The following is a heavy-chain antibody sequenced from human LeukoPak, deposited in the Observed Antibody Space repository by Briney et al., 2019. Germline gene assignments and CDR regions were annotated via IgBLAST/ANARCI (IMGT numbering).Heavy chain of an antibody. J-gene: IGHJ3*02. CDR2: IYYSGST. V-gene: IGHV4-59*01. CDR3: AIMTYYDFWSGYSGGGAFDI. CDR1: GGSISSYY. Sequence: SETLSLTCTVSGGSISSYYWSWIRQPPGKGLEWIGYIYYSGSTNYNPSLKSRVTMSVDTSKNQFSLKLSSVTAADTAVYYCAIMTYYDFWSGYSGGGAFDIWGQGTMVTVSS. D-gene: IGHD3-3*01.